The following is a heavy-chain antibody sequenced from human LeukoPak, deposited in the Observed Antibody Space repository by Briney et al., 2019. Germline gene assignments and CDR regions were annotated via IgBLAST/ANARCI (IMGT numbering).Heavy chain of an antibody. V-gene: IGHV1-69*05. Sequence: PVKVSCKASGGTFSSYAISWVRQAPGQGLEWMGGIIPIFGTANYAQKFQGRVTITTDESTSTAYMELSSLRSEDTAVYYCARRNSSSWGGFDYWGQGTLVTVSS. CDR2: IIPIFGTA. CDR1: GGTFSSYA. CDR3: ARRNSSSWGGFDY. D-gene: IGHD6-13*01. J-gene: IGHJ4*02.